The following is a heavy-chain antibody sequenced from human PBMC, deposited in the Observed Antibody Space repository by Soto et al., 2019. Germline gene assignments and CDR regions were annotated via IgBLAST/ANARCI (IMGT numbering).Heavy chain of an antibody. CDR3: ARDRDYIWGSYRRYYFDY. CDR1: GYTFTSYA. Sequence: QVQLVQSGAEVKKPGASVKVSCKASGYTFTSYAMHWVRQAPGQRLEWMGWINAGNGNTKYSQKFQGRVTITRDPSASTAYMELSSLRSEDTAVYYCARDRDYIWGSYRRYYFDYWGQGTLVTVSS. CDR2: INAGNGNT. D-gene: IGHD3-16*02. J-gene: IGHJ4*02. V-gene: IGHV1-3*01.